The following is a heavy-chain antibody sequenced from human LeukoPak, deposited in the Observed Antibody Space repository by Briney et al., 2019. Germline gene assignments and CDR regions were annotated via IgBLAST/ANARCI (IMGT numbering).Heavy chain of an antibody. J-gene: IGHJ3*02. CDR2: IRSKANSYAT. D-gene: IGHD1-26*01. CDR3: TRLGARPDDAFDI. CDR1: GFTFSGSA. Sequence: PGGSLRLSCAASGFTFSGSAMHWVRQASGKGLEWVGRIRSKANSYATAYAASVKGRFTISRDDSKNTAYLQMNSLKTEDTAVYYCTRLGARPDDAFDIWGQGTMVTVSS. V-gene: IGHV3-73*01.